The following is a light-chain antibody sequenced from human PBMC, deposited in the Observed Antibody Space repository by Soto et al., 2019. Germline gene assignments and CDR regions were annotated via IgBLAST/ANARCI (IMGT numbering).Light chain of an antibody. V-gene: IGKV3-11*01. CDR2: DAS. Sequence: EVVLTQSPATLSLSPGDRATLSCRASQSVGTSLAWYQQRPGQPPRLLIYDASDRAIGVPVRFSGSGSGTVFPLTINSSQPDDFAVYLCQQRHTWAAAFGVGKRVEF. CDR1: QSVGTS. CDR3: QQRHTWAAA. J-gene: IGKJ4*01.